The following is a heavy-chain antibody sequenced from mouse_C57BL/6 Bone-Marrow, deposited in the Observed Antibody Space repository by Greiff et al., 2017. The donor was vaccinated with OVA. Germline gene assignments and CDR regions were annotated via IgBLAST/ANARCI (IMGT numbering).Heavy chain of an antibody. CDR3: AREGYGSSYDFDY. V-gene: IGHV5-6*01. Sequence: EVKVVESGGDLVKPGGSLKLSCAASGFTFSSYGMPWVRQTPDKRLEWVATISSGGSYTYYPDSVKGRFTISRDNAKNTLYLQMSSLKSEDTAMYYCAREGYGSSYDFDYWGQGTTLTVSS. CDR1: GFTFSSYG. D-gene: IGHD1-1*01. J-gene: IGHJ2*01. CDR2: ISSGGSYT.